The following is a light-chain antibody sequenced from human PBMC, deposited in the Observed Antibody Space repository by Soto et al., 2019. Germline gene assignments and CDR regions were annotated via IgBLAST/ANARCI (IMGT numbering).Light chain of an antibody. CDR1: SSNIGAGYD. J-gene: IGLJ3*02. CDR2: VNN. CDR3: QSYDSSLSASV. V-gene: IGLV1-40*01. Sequence: QSVLTQPPSVSGAPGQRVTISCTGSSSNIGAGYDVHWYQQVTGTAPKLLIYVNNNRPSGVPDRFSGSKSGTSASLVITGIPAEDEADYYCQSYDSSLSASVFGGGTKLTVL.